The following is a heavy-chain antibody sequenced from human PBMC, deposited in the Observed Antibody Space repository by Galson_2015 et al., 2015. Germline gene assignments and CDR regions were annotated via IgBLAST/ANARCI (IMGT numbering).Heavy chain of an antibody. CDR3: AHRRSFDAFDI. J-gene: IGHJ3*02. CDR1: GFSLTTSAVG. D-gene: IGHD3-16*02. V-gene: IGHV2-5*02. CDR2: IYWDDDK. Sequence: PALVKPTQTLTLTCTFSGFSLTTSAVGVGWIRQPPGKALEWLALIYWDDDKRYSPSLTSRLTITKDTSKNQVVLTMTNMDPVDTATYYCAHRRSFDAFDIWGQGTMVTVSS.